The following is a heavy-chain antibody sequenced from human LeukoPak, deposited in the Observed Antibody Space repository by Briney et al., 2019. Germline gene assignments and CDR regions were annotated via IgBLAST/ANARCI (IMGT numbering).Heavy chain of an antibody. CDR1: GGSITSGLYY. V-gene: IGHV4-30-4*01. Sequence: PSQTLSLTCTVSGGSITSGLYYWSWIRQPPGKGLEWIGEINHSGSTNYNPSLKSRVTISVDTSKNQFSLKLSSVTAADTAVYYCARGPRITMVRGVKNWFDPWGQGTLVTVSS. J-gene: IGHJ5*02. D-gene: IGHD3-10*01. CDR3: ARGPRITMVRGVKNWFDP. CDR2: INHSGST.